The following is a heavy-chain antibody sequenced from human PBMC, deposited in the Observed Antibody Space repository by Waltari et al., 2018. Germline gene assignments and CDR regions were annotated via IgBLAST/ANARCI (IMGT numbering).Heavy chain of an antibody. CDR1: GGSISSSY. CDR2: IYSSGST. Sequence: QVQLQESGPGLVKPSETLSLTCTVSGGSISSSYWSWIRQPPGKGLGGIGYIYSSGSTNYNPSLKSRVIISVDTSKNQFSLKVRSMTAADTAVYYCARDRGYQDYWGQGTLVTVSS. J-gene: IGHJ4*02. CDR3: ARDRGYQDY. V-gene: IGHV4-59*01. D-gene: IGHD3-10*01.